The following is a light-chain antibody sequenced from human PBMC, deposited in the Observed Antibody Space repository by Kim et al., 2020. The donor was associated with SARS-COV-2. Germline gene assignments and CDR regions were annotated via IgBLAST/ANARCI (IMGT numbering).Light chain of an antibody. Sequence: DIVMTQSPLSLPVTPGEPASISCRSSQSLLYSNGYNYLDWYVQKPGQSPQLLIYLGSNRASGVPDRFSGSGSGTDFTLRINRVEAEDVGVYYCMQSLQTLLTFGGGTKLEIK. CDR1: QSLLYSNGYNY. J-gene: IGKJ4*01. CDR2: LGS. CDR3: MQSLQTLLT. V-gene: IGKV2-28*01.